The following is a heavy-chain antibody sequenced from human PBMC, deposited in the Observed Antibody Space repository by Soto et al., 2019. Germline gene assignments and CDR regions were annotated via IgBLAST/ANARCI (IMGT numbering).Heavy chain of an antibody. J-gene: IGHJ6*02. D-gene: IGHD3-22*01. CDR1: GGSISSSNW. Sequence: SETLSLTCAVSGGSISSSNWWSWVRQPPGKGLEWIGEIYHSGSTNYNPSLKSRVTISVDKSKNQFSLKLSSVTAADTAVYYCAGDSLGSGYHYYYYGMDVWGQGTTVTVSS. CDR3: AGDSLGSGYHYYYYGMDV. CDR2: IYHSGST. V-gene: IGHV4-4*02.